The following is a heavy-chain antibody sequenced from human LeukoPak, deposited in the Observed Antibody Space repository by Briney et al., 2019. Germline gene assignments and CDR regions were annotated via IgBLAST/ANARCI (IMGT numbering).Heavy chain of an antibody. J-gene: IGHJ4*02. V-gene: IGHV1-69*13. D-gene: IGHD3-10*01. CDR1: GGTFSSYA. Sequence: ASVKVSCKASGGTFSSYAISWVRQAPGQGLEWMGGIIPIFGTANYAQKFQGRVTITADESTSTAYMELSSLRSEDTAVYYCFTMVRGDCAFDYWGQGTLVTVSS. CDR3: FTMVRGDCAFDY. CDR2: IIPIFGTA.